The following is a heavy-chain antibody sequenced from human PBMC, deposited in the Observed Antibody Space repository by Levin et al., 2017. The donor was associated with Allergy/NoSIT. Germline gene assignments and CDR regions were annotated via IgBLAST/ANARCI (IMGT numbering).Heavy chain of an antibody. J-gene: IGHJ3*02. D-gene: IGHD3-3*01. CDR1: GFTFTFYA. CDR2: ISGSGDST. V-gene: IGHV3-23*01. Sequence: GESLKISCAASGFTFTFYAMSWVRQAPGKGLEWVSAISGSGDSTYYADSVKGRFTISRDNSENTLYLQMNSLRAEDTAVYYCAKSGPEMGIFGIDAFDIWGQGTMVTVSS. CDR3: AKSGPEMGIFGIDAFDI.